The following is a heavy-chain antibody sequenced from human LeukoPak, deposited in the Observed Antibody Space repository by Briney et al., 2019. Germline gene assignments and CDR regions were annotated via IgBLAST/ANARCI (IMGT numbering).Heavy chain of an antibody. CDR2: ISWNSGSI. CDR1: GFTFDDHA. CDR3: AKGPRYGSGSYDYYMDV. Sequence: PGRSLRLSCATSGFTFDDHAMHWVRQAPGRGLEWVSGISWNSGSIGYADSVKGRFTISRDNAKNSLYLQMNSLRAEDTAVYYCAKGPRYGSGSYDYYMDVWGKGTTVTISS. D-gene: IGHD3-10*01. V-gene: IGHV3-9*01. J-gene: IGHJ6*03.